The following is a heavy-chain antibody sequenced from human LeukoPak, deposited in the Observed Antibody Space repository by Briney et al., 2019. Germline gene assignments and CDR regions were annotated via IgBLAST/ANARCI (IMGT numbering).Heavy chain of an antibody. D-gene: IGHD3-22*01. CDR1: GGTFSSYA. Sequence: SVTVSCKACGGTFSSYAISWVRQAPGQGLEWMGRIIPIFGIANYAQKFQGRVTITADKSTSTAYMELSSLRSEDTAVYYCARRFYDSSGETWGQGTLVTVSS. CDR3: ARRFYDSSGET. V-gene: IGHV1-69*04. CDR2: IIPIFGIA. J-gene: IGHJ5*02.